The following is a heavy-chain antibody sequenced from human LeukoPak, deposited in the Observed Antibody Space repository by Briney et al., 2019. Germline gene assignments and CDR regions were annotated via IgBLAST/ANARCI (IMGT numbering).Heavy chain of an antibody. CDR1: GGSISSSSYY. CDR2: IYTSGST. J-gene: IGHJ4*02. CDR3: ARLGGYSSSWYEFDY. Sequence: SETLSLTCTVSGGSISSSSYYWGWVRQAPGKGLEWIGYIYTSGSTNYNPSLKSRVTISVDTSKNQFSLKLSSVTAADTAVYYCARLGGYSSSWYEFDYWGQGTLVTVSS. V-gene: IGHV4-61*05. D-gene: IGHD6-13*01.